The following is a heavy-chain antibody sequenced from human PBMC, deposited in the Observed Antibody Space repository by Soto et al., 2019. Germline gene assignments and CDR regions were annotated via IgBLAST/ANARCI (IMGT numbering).Heavy chain of an antibody. V-gene: IGHV1-8*01. D-gene: IGHD3-10*01. J-gene: IGHJ4*02. Sequence: QVKLVQSGAEVKKPGASVKVSCKASGYTFTSYDINWVRQATGQGLEWMGWMNPNSGNTGYAQKFQGRVTMTRNTSISTAYMELSSLRSEDTAVYYCARGGVFFFAAPTNPFDYWGQGTLVTVSS. CDR1: GYTFTSYD. CDR2: MNPNSGNT. CDR3: ARGGVFFFAAPTNPFDY.